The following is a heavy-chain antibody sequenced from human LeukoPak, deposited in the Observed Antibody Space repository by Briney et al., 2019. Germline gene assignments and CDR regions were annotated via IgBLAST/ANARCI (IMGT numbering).Heavy chain of an antibody. D-gene: IGHD4-17*01. CDR2: IYHSGST. V-gene: IGHV4-59*12. CDR3: ARENSGSYDYGTN. J-gene: IGHJ4*02. CDR1: GGSINSYY. Sequence: PSETLSLTCTVSGGSINSYYWSWIRQPPGKGLEWIGYIYHSGSTYYNPSLKSRVTISVDRSKNQFSLKLSSVTAADTAVYYCARENSGSYDYGTNWGQGTLVTVSS.